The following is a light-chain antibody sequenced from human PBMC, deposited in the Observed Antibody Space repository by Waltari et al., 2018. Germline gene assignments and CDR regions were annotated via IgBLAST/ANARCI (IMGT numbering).Light chain of an antibody. V-gene: IGLV4-69*01. Sequence: HRPGKGPRYLMKVNSDGRHRKGDESPDRFSGSSSGAARYLTLSSLQSEDEADYYCETGGHGTWVFGGGTKLTVL. J-gene: IGLJ3*02. CDR3: ETGGHGTWV. CDR2: VNSDGRH.